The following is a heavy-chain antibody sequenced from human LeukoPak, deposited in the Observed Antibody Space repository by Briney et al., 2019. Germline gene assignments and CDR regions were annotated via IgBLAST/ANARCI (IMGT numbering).Heavy chain of an antibody. CDR2: INSDGSSR. CDR3: ARGLAVAGSSWFDP. CDR1: GFTFSSHW. J-gene: IGHJ5*02. Sequence: GGSLRLSCAAPGFTFSSHWMHWVRQVPGKGLVWVSRINSDGSSRSYVDSVMGRFTISRDNAKNTLYLQLDSLRAEDTAVYYCARGLAVAGSSWFDPWGQGTLVSVSS. V-gene: IGHV3-74*01. D-gene: IGHD6-19*01.